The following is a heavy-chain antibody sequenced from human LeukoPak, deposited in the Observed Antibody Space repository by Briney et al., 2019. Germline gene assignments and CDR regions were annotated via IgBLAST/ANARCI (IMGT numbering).Heavy chain of an antibody. V-gene: IGHV4-34*01. J-gene: IGHJ4*02. CDR2: INHSGST. CDR1: GGSFSGYY. CDR3: ARLELVTMIVV. Sequence: SETLSLTCAVYGGSFSGYYWSWIRQPPGKGLEWIGEINHSGSTNYNPSLKSRVTISVDTSKNQFSLKLSSVTAADTAVYYCARLELVTMIVVWGQGTLVTVSS. D-gene: IGHD3-22*01.